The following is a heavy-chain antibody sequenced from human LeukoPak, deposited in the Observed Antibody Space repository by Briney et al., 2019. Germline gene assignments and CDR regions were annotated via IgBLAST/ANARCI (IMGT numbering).Heavy chain of an antibody. D-gene: IGHD2-8*02. CDR3: ARGRVPLV. J-gene: IGHJ4*02. CDR1: GGSISSYY. V-gene: IGHV4-59*01. CDR2: FYYSGST. Sequence: SGTLSLTCTVSGGSISSYYYSWIRQPPGKGLEWIGYFYYSGSTNYNPSLKSRVTISVDTSKNQFSLKLSSVTAADTAVYYCARGRVPLVWGQGTLVTVSS.